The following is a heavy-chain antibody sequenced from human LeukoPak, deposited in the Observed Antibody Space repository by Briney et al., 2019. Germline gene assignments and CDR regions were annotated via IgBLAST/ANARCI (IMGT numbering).Heavy chain of an antibody. CDR1: GGSISSYY. CDR3: ARDAPYYYDSSGYYQYYFDY. V-gene: IGHV4-4*07. J-gene: IGHJ4*02. CDR2: IYTSGST. D-gene: IGHD3-22*01. Sequence: SETLSLTCTVSGGSISSYYWSWIRQPAGKGLEWIGRIYTSGSTNYNPSLKSRVTMSVDTSKNQFSLKLSSVTAADTAVYCCARDAPYYYDSSGYYQYYFDYWGQGTLVTVSS.